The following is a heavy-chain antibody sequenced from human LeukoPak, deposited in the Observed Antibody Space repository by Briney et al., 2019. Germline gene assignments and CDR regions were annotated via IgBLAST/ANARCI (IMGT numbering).Heavy chain of an antibody. V-gene: IGHV1-24*01. D-gene: IGHD1-26*01. J-gene: IGHJ4*02. CDR1: GYTLTELS. CDR3: ATGKGRRLYIVGATNVLLN. CDR2: FDPEDGET. Sequence: GASVTVSFKFSGYTLTELSMHWVRQAPGKGLEWMGGFDPEDGETIYAQKFQGRVTMTEDTSTDTAYMELSSLRSEDTAVYYCATGKGRRLYIVGATNVLLNWGQGTLVTVSS.